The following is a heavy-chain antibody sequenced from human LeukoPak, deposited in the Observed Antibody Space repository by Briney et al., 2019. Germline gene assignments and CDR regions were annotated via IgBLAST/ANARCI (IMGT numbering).Heavy chain of an antibody. Sequence: GGSLRLSCVASGFTFGTYATSWVRQAPGKGLEWVSAISGGGTKTYYADSVKGRFTIFRDNSKNTLYLQMNSLRAEDTAVYYCAKVRGSYVFDYWGQGTLVTVSS. J-gene: IGHJ4*02. CDR2: ISGGGTKT. D-gene: IGHD1-26*01. CDR1: GFTFGTYA. V-gene: IGHV3-23*01. CDR3: AKVRGSYVFDY.